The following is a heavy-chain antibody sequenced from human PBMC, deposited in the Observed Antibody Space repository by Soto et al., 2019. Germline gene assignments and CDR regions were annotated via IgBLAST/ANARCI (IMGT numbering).Heavy chain of an antibody. CDR2: ISHDGSNN. J-gene: IGHJ4*02. D-gene: IGHD3-10*01. CDR3: ARDRSMVVVVPGY. V-gene: IGHV3-30-3*01. CDR1: GFTFSSYA. Sequence: QVHLVESGGGVVQPGRSLRLSCAASGFTFSSYAMHWVRHAPGKGLEWVAHISHDGSNNYYADSVKGRFTISRDNSKNMVYLQMNSLRVDDTAVYYCARDRSMVVVVPGYWGQGTLVTVSS.